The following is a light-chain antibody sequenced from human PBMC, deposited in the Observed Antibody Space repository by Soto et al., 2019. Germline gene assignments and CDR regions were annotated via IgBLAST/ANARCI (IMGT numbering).Light chain of an antibody. CDR2: TAG. CDR1: SSNIGSNT. CDR3: SAWDNSLNGYG. Sequence: QSVLTQPLSVSSSPGQRVTISCSGGSSNIGSNTVAWYQHLPGTAPPRLIFTAGQRPSGVPGRFSGSKSGTSASLAISGLQAEDEGDYYCSAWDNSLNGYGFGPGTKVTVL. V-gene: IGLV1-44*01. J-gene: IGLJ1*01.